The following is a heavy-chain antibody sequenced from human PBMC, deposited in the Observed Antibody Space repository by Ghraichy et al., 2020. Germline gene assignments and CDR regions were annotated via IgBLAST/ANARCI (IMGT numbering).Heavy chain of an antibody. D-gene: IGHD1-26*01. V-gene: IGHV1-18*04. J-gene: IGHJ4*02. Sequence: ASVKVSCKTSGYSFTSYSLSWVRQAPGQGLEWMGWISTYNGRTTYAQNFQGRLTMTTNTSTDTAHMELRSLRSDDTALYFCARIGSTGSPRYWGQGSLVTVSS. CDR3: ARIGSTGSPRY. CDR2: ISTYNGRT. CDR1: GYSFTSYS.